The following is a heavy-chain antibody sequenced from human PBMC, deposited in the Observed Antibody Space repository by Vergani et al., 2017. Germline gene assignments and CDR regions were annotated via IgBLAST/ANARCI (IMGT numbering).Heavy chain of an antibody. V-gene: IGHV1-8*01. CDR3: PRDGRGQYCGGDCPPVIGVYFDL. D-gene: IGHD2-21*02. CDR2: RNPKSGNT. Sequence: QVQLVQSGAEVKKPGASVKVSCKASGYTFTSYDINWVRQATGQGIEWMGWRNPKSGNTGYAQKVQGRVTMTRNTSISTAYMELSSLRSEDTAVYYCPRDGRGQYCGGDCPPVIGVYFDLWGRGTLVTVSS. CDR1: GYTFTSYD. J-gene: IGHJ2*01.